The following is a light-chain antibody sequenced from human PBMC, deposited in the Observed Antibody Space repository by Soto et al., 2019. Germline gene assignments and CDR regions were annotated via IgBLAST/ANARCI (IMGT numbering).Light chain of an antibody. J-gene: IGKJ4*01. CDR3: QQYNNYSSLT. CDR1: QSISSW. CDR2: DAS. Sequence: DIQMTQSPSTLSASVGDRVTITFRASQSISSWLAWYQQKLGRAPRLLIYDASSLESGVPSRFSGSGYGTEFTLTISSLQPDDFATYYCQQYNNYSSLTFGGGTKVDI. V-gene: IGKV1-5*01.